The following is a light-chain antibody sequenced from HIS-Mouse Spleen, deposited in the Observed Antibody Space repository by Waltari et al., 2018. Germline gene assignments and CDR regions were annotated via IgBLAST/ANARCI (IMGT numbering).Light chain of an antibody. J-gene: IGLJ2*01. V-gene: IGLV2-23*01. CDR3: CSYAGSSTSVV. CDR1: SSDVGSYNL. CDR2: EGS. Sequence: QSALTQPASVSGSPGQSITISCTGTSSDVGSYNLVPWYQQHPGKAPKLMSYEGSKRPSGVSNRFSGSKSGNTASLTISGLQAEDEADYYCCSYAGSSTSVVFGGGTKLTVL.